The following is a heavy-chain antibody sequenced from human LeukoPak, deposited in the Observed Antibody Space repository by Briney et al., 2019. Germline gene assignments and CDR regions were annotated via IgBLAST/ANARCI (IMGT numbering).Heavy chain of an antibody. CDR1: DGSISSGSYY. J-gene: IGHJ4*02. Sequence: PSETLSLTCTVSDGSISSGSYYWSWIRQPAGKGLEWIGRIYTSGSTNYNPSLKSRVTISVDTSKNQFSLKLSSVTAADTAVYYCARWVGYGDYFDYWGQGTLVTVSS. CDR3: ARWVGYGDYFDY. D-gene: IGHD4-17*01. CDR2: IYTSGST. V-gene: IGHV4-61*02.